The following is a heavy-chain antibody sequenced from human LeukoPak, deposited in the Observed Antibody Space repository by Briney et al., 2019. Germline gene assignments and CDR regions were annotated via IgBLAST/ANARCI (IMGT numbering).Heavy chain of an antibody. J-gene: IGHJ5*02. V-gene: IGHV3-66*02. CDR1: GFTVSSNY. CDR2: IYSGGST. Sequence: RGSLRLSCAASGFTVSSNYMSWVRQAPGKGLEWVSVIYSGGSTYYADSVKGRFTISRDNSKNTLYLQMNSLRAEDTAVYYCAKEEVGTTNWFDPWGQGTLVTVSS. CDR3: AKEEVGTTNWFDP. D-gene: IGHD1-26*01.